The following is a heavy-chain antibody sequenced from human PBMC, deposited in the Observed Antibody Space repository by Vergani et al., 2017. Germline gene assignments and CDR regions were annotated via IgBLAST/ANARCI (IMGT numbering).Heavy chain of an antibody. J-gene: IGHJ6*03. CDR1: GFTFSSYE. Sequence: EVQLVESGGGLVQPGGSLRLSCAASGFTFSSYEMNWVRQAPGKGLEWVSYISSSGSTIYYADSVKGRFTISRDNAKNSLYLQMNSLRAEDTAVYYCARGYCSSTSCYTYYYYYYMDVWGKGTTVTVSS. D-gene: IGHD2-2*02. V-gene: IGHV3-48*03. CDR2: ISSSGSTI. CDR3: ARGYCSSTSCYTYYYYYYMDV.